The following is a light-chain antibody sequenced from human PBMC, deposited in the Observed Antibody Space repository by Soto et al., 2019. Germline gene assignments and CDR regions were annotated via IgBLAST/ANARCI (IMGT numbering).Light chain of an antibody. CDR3: QQTYSTPFT. V-gene: IGKV1-39*01. J-gene: IGKJ4*01. CDR2: GAS. Sequence: DIQMTQSPSSLSASVGDRVTITCRASQSICSDLNWYQQKPGKAPKVLIYGASSLESGAPSRFSGSGSGTDFTLTISSLQPEDFATYHCQQTYSTPFTFGGGTNVEIK. CDR1: QSICSD.